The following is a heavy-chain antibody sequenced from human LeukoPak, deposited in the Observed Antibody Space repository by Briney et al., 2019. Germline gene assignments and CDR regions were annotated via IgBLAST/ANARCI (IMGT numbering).Heavy chain of an antibody. CDR1: GFTFSSYA. Sequence: GGSLRLSCAASGFTFSSYAMSWVRQAPGKGLEWVSAITGSGGNAYYADSVEGRFTIPRDNSKSTLYLRMNSLRPEDAAVYYCAKAAATGSGYYFEYWGQGALVTVSS. D-gene: IGHD6-13*01. V-gene: IGHV3-23*01. J-gene: IGHJ4*02. CDR2: ITGSGGNA. CDR3: AKAAATGSGYYFEY.